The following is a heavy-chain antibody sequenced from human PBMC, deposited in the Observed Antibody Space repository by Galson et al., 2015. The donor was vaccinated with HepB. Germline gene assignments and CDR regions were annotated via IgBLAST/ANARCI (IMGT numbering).Heavy chain of an antibody. Sequence: VRQAPGQRLEWMGWISAYNGNTNYAQKLQGRVTMTTDTSTSTAYMELRNLRTDDTAVYYCARGPQYSIAAAGTPDYWGQGTLVTVSS. J-gene: IGHJ4*02. CDR3: ARGPQYSIAAAGTPDY. V-gene: IGHV1-18*01. D-gene: IGHD6-13*01. CDR2: ISAYNGNT.